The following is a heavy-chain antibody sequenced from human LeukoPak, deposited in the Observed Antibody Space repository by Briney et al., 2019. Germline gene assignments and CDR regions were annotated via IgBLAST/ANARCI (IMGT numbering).Heavy chain of an antibody. Sequence: GGSLRLSCAASGFTFSSYAMSWVRQAPGKGLEWVSAISGSGGSTYYADSVKGRFTISRDNSKNTLYLQMNSLRAEDTAVYYCARGGWGSGGRGVVYYYYMDVWGKGTMVTVSS. CDR3: ARGGWGSGGRGVVYYYYMDV. CDR2: ISGSGGST. V-gene: IGHV3-23*01. D-gene: IGHD3-16*01. J-gene: IGHJ6*03. CDR1: GFTFSSYA.